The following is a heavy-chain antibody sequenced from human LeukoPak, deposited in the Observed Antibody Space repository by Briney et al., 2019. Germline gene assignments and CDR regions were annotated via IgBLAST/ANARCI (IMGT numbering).Heavy chain of an antibody. CDR1: GVSISSYY. D-gene: IGHD1-7*01. CDR3: AGGGITGTTWFDS. CDR2: IYTSRST. J-gene: IGHJ5*01. V-gene: IGHV4-4*07. Sequence: PSETLSLTCAVSGVSISSYYWSWIRQPAGKGLEWIWRIYTSRSTNYNPSPKSRVTMSVDTSKNQFSLKLSSVTAADTAVYYCAGGGITGTTWFDSWGQGTLVTVSS.